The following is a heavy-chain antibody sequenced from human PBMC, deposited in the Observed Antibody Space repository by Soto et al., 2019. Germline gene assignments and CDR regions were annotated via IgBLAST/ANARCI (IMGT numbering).Heavy chain of an antibody. V-gene: IGHV3-23*01. J-gene: IGHJ6*02. CDR1: GFTFSSYA. CDR2: ISGSGGST. Sequence: GGSLRLSCAASGFTFSSYAMSWVRQAPGKGLEWVSAISGSGGSTYYADSVKGRFTISRDNSKNTLYLQMNSLRAEDTAVYYCAKSKRGNYYDSSGYYYGYGMDVWGQGTTVTVSS. D-gene: IGHD3-22*01. CDR3: AKSKRGNYYDSSGYYYGYGMDV.